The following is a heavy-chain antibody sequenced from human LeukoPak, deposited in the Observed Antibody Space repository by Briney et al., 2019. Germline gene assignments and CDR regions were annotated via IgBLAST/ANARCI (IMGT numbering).Heavy chain of an antibody. Sequence: GGSLRLSCAASGFTFTTFWMTWVRQAPGKGLEWVANISPDGSDKYYVDSVKGRFTISRDNAKDPLFLQMNSLRADDTAMYFCTRVGVGGYWGQGTLVTVSS. J-gene: IGHJ4*02. CDR2: ISPDGSDK. CDR3: TRVGVGGY. CDR1: GFTFTTFW. V-gene: IGHV3-7*01. D-gene: IGHD3-16*01.